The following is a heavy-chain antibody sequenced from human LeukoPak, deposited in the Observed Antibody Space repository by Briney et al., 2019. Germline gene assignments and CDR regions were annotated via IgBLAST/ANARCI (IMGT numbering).Heavy chain of an antibody. J-gene: IGHJ4*02. CDR1: GFNFSNYW. CDR3: ARALSDCLDY. V-gene: IGHV3-7*01. CDR2: RKHDGSEK. Sequence: PGGSLRLSCVVSGFNFSNYWMNWVRQAPGKGLEWVANRKHDGSEKYYVDSVKGRFSISRDNAKKSLYLQMNSLRAQDTAVYYCARALSDCLDYWGQGTLVTVSS. D-gene: IGHD2-21*02.